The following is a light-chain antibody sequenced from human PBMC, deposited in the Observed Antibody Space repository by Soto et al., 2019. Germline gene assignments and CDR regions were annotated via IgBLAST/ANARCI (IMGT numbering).Light chain of an antibody. CDR1: SSGVGAYTY. Sequence: QSVLTQPRSVSGSPGQSVTISCTGTSSGVGAYTYVSWFQQHPGKAPKLIIYDVTKRPSGVPHHFSGSKSGNTASLTISGLQAEDEADYYCCSYAGGYTHVFGTGTKLTVL. CDR3: CSYAGGYTHV. V-gene: IGLV2-11*01. CDR2: DVT. J-gene: IGLJ1*01.